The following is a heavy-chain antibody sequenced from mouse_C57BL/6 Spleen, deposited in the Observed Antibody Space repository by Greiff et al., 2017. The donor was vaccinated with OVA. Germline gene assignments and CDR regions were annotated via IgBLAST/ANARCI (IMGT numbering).Heavy chain of an antibody. D-gene: IGHD2-3*01. CDR1: GYTFTDYE. Sequence: VKLMESGAELVRPGASVTLSCKASGYTFTDYEMHWVKQTPVHGLEWIGAIDPETGGTAYNQKFKGKAILTADKSSSTAYMELRSLTSEDSAVYYCTRSGYYEDYWGQGTTLTVSS. CDR2: IDPETGGT. V-gene: IGHV1-15*01. CDR3: TRSGYYEDY. J-gene: IGHJ2*01.